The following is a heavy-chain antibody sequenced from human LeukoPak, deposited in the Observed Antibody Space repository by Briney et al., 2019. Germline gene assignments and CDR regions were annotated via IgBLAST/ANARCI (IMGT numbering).Heavy chain of an antibody. Sequence: PGGSLRLSCAASRFTFSSYAMHWVRQAPGKGLEWVAVISYDGSNKYYADSVKGRFTISRDNAKNSLYLQMNSLRAEDTAVYYCARDSRHDILTGRGSQHDAFDIWGQGTMVTVSS. D-gene: IGHD3-9*01. CDR1: RFTFSSYA. V-gene: IGHV3-30-3*01. J-gene: IGHJ3*02. CDR3: ARDSRHDILTGRGSQHDAFDI. CDR2: ISYDGSNK.